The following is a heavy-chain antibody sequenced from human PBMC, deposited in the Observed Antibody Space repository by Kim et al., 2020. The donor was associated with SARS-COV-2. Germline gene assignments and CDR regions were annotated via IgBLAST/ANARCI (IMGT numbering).Heavy chain of an antibody. V-gene: IGHV3-33*01. CDR3: ARDGAAAGINWFDP. J-gene: IGHJ5*02. Sequence: ADSGKGRFTISRDNSKNTLYLQMNSLRAEDTAVYYCARDGAAAGINWFDPWGQGTLVTVSS. D-gene: IGHD6-13*01.